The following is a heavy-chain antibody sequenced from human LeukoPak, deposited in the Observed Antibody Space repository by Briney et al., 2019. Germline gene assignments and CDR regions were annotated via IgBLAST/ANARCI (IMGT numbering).Heavy chain of an antibody. CDR1: GYTFTVYY. CDR2: INPNSGGT. V-gene: IGHV1-2*02. J-gene: IGHJ4*02. CDR3: AREWELRSPDY. D-gene: IGHD1-26*01. Sequence: ASVKVSFKASGYTFTVYYMHWVRQAPGQGLEWMGWINPNSGGTNYAQKFQGRVTMTRDTSISTAYMELSRLRSDDTAVYYCAREWELRSPDYWGQGTLVTVSS.